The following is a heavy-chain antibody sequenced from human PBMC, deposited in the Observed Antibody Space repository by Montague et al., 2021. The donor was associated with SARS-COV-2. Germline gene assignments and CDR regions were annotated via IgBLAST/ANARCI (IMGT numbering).Heavy chain of an antibody. Sequence: SLRLSLSASGFTFSTYWMHWVRQGPGKGLVWVSRINSDGSSTAYADSVKGRFTISRDNAKNTLYLQMNSLRAEDMAVYYCAREPDYDFWSGYSQDAFDIWGQGTMVTVSS. CDR1: GFTFSTYW. J-gene: IGHJ3*02. V-gene: IGHV3-74*01. CDR3: AREPDYDFWSGYSQDAFDI. D-gene: IGHD3-3*01. CDR2: INSDGSST.